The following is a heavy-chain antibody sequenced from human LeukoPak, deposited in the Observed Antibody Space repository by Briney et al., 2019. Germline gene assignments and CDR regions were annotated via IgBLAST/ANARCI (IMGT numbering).Heavy chain of an antibody. CDR3: AREPIPTSRRLVFHI. CDR1: GFSFSNYA. Sequence: GGSLRLSCAASGFSFSNYAMHWVRQPPGKGLESVSGVSYSGGSTYYANSVKGRFTISRDNSKNTLNLQMGSLRTEDMAVYYCAREPIPTSRRLVFHIWGQVTMVTVSS. CDR2: VSYSGGST. V-gene: IGHV3-64*01. D-gene: IGHD1-14*01. J-gene: IGHJ3*02.